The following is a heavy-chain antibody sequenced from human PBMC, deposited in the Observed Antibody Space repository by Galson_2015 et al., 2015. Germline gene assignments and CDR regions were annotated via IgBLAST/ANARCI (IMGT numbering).Heavy chain of an antibody. D-gene: IGHD4-17*01. J-gene: IGHJ4*02. CDR3: AKAPTVTTFGY. CDR1: GFSFSTSA. V-gene: IGHV3-23*01. Sequence: LRLSCAASGFSFSTSAMSWVRQAPGKGLEWVSTISGGGVSTYYADSVKGRFTISRDNSKNTLYLQMNSLRAEDTAVYYCAKAPTVTTFGYWGQGTLIIVSS. CDR2: ISGGGVST.